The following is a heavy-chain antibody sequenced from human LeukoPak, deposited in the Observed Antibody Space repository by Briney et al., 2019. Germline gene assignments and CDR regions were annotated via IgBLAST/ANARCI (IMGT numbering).Heavy chain of an antibody. V-gene: IGHV3-53*01. CDR2: IYSGGST. CDR1: GFTVSSND. J-gene: IGHJ4*02. CDR3: ARVVDHDYGDYYLDY. D-gene: IGHD4-17*01. Sequence: GGSLRLSCAPPGFTVSSNDMSWVRQAPGKGLECISVIYSGGSTDYADSVKGRLTISRDNSKKTLYLQMNSLTAEDRTLYYCARVVDHDYGDYYLDYWGQGTLVTVSP.